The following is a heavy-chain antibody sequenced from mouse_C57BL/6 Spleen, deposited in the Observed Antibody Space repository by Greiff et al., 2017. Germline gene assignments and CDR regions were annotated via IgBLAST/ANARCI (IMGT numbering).Heavy chain of an antibody. J-gene: IGHJ4*01. CDR2: IHPSDSDT. CDR1: GYTFTSYW. CDR3: AMPFYYGNYNYYAMDY. Sequence: QVQLKQPGAELVKPGASVKVSCKASGYTFTSYWMHWVKQRPGQGLGWIGRIHPSDSDTNYNQKFKGKATLTVDKSSSTAYMQLSSLTSEDSAVYYCAMPFYYGNYNYYAMDYWGQGTSVTVSS. D-gene: IGHD2-1*01. V-gene: IGHV1-74*01.